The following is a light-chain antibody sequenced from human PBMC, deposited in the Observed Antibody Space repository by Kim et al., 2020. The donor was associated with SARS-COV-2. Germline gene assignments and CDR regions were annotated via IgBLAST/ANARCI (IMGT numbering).Light chain of an antibody. J-gene: IGLJ2*01. CDR3: GSWHSSGNHLV. CDR2: GNN. CDR1: ILRSRY. V-gene: IGLV3-19*01. Sequence: SSELTQDPAVSVALGQTVRITCRGDILRSRYATWYQQKPGQAPLLVISGNNNRPSGIPDRFSGSSSGNTASLTITGAQAEDEAGYYCGSWHSSGNHLVFGGGTKLTVL.